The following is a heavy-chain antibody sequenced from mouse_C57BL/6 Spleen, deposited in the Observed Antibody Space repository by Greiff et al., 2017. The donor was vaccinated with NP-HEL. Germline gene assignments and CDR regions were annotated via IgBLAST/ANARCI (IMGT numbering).Heavy chain of an antibody. Sequence: EVQRVESGAELVKPGASVKLSCTASGFNIKDYYMHWVKQRTEQGLEWIGRIDPEDGETKYAPKFQGKATITADTSSNTAYLQLSSLTSEDTAVYYCARGTVALDWYFDVWGTGTTVTVSS. V-gene: IGHV14-2*01. CDR2: IDPEDGET. CDR3: ARGTVALDWYFDV. D-gene: IGHD1-1*01. CDR1: GFNIKDYY. J-gene: IGHJ1*03.